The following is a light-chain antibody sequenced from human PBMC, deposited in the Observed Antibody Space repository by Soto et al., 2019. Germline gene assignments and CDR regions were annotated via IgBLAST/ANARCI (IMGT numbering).Light chain of an antibody. CDR3: QQYDIWPPYT. V-gene: IGKV3-15*01. J-gene: IGKJ2*01. CDR2: DAS. Sequence: EIVMTQSPATLSVSPGDRATLSCRASQSVDNDLAWYQQKPGQPPRLLIYDASTRATGIPPRFSGGGSGTEFTVTISSLQSEDFAIYYCQQYDIWPPYTFGQGTKVDIK. CDR1: QSVDND.